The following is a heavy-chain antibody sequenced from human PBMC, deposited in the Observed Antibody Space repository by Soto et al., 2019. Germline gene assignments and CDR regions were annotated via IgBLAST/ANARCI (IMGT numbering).Heavy chain of an antibody. CDR1: GFTFSSYA. J-gene: IGHJ5*02. D-gene: IGHD2-15*01. CDR3: AKGLEYCSGGSCLNWFDP. CDR2: ITVSGGST. Sequence: PGGSLRLSCAASGFTFSSYAMSWVRQAPGKGLEWVSAITVSGGSTYYADSVKGRFTISRDNSKNTLYLQMNSLRAEDTAVYYCAKGLEYCSGGSCLNWFDPWGQGTLVTVS. V-gene: IGHV3-23*01.